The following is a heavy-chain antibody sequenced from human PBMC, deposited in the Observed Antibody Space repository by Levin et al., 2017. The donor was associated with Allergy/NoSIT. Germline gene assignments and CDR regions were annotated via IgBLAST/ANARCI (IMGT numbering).Heavy chain of an antibody. Sequence: LSLTCAASGFTFSNYGMHWVRQAPGKGLEWVAVIWYDASNKYYADSVKGRFTFSRDNSKNTLYLQMNSLRTEDTAVYYCARDRSTYYTGDGMDVWGQGTTVTVSS. D-gene: IGHD3-3*01. CDR1: GFTFSNYG. V-gene: IGHV3-33*01. CDR2: IWYDASNK. CDR3: ARDRSTYYTGDGMDV. J-gene: IGHJ6*02.